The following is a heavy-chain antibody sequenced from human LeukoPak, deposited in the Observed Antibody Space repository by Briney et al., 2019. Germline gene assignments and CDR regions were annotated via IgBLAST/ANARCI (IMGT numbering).Heavy chain of an antibody. CDR1: GFTFSSYA. D-gene: IGHD6-6*01. J-gene: IGHJ4*02. CDR3: AKDGLREYSSSSLTQLFDY. CDR2: ISGSGGST. V-gene: IGHV3-23*01. Sequence: GGSLRLSCAASGFTFSSYAMSWVRQAPGKGLEWVSAISGSGGSTYYADSVKGRFTISRDNSKNTLYLQMNSLRAEDTAVYYCAKDGLREYSSSSLTQLFDYWGQGTLVTVSS.